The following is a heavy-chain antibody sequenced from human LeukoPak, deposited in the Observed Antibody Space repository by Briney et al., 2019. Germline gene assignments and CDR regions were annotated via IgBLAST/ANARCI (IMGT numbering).Heavy chain of an antibody. Sequence: SQTLSLTCAISGDSFSTASNAWYWIRQSPSRGLEWLGRTYYNSKWYTDYAVSVSGRTTINPDTSRNQLSLQLSFVTPEDTAVYYRVRLNWRRKAFDVWGQGTMVTVSS. D-gene: IGHD1-20*01. CDR1: GDSFSTASNA. J-gene: IGHJ3*01. V-gene: IGHV6-1*01. CDR3: VRLNWRRKAFDV. CDR2: TYYNSKWYT.